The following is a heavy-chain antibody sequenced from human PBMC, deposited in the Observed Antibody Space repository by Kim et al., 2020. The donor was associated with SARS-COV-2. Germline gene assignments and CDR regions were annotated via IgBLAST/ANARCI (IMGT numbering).Heavy chain of an antibody. CDR2: VSGSGVHT. Sequence: GGSLRLSCAASGFTFSSYAMSWVRQAPGKGLEWVSAVSGSGVHTYLADSVKGRFTISRDNSRNTVHLQMNSLSAEDTAVYHVVKSVASGSYFYDRGGDYWGQGAPVTVSS. J-gene: IGHJ4*02. CDR1: GFTFSSYA. V-gene: IGHV3-23*01. CDR3: VKSVASGSYFYDRGGDY. D-gene: IGHD2-15*01.